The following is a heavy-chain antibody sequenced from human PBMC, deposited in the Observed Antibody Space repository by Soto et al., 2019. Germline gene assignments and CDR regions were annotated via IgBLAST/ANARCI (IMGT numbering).Heavy chain of an antibody. CDR2: TYYRSKWYN. J-gene: IGHJ6*02. Sequence: SQTLSLTFAISGDSVSSNSAAWNWIRQSPSRGLEWLGRTYYRSKWYNDYAVSVKSRITINPDTSNNQFSLQLNSVTPEDTAVYYCARVNWNLGYYGMDVWGQGTTVTVSS. CDR3: ARVNWNLGYYGMDV. CDR1: GDSVSSNSAA. V-gene: IGHV6-1*01. D-gene: IGHD1-7*01.